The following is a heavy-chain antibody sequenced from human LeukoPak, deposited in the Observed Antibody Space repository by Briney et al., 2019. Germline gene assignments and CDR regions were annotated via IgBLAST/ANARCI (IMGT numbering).Heavy chain of an antibody. CDR1: GFTVSSSY. Sequence: PGGSLRLSCAASGFTVSSSYMAWVRQAPGKGLEWVSAISGSGGSTYYADSVKGRFTISRDNSKNTLYLQMNSLRAEDTAVYYCAKERLRGLVDYWGQGTLVTVSS. V-gene: IGHV3-23*01. CDR3: AKERLRGLVDY. CDR2: ISGSGGST. J-gene: IGHJ4*02. D-gene: IGHD1-1*01.